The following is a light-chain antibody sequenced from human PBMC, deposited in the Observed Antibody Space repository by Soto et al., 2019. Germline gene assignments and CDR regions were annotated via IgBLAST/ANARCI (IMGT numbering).Light chain of an antibody. CDR3: KSYAGSNNYV. CDR2: EVV. V-gene: IGLV2-8*01. J-gene: IGLJ1*01. CDR1: KSDIGVYDF. Sequence: QSVLTQPPSASGSPGESVTISCTGTKSDIGVYDFVSWYQHHPGKAPRLIIYEVVQRPSGVPDRFSGSKSGNTASLTVSGLQAADEADYSCKSYAGSNNYVFGSGTKVTVL.